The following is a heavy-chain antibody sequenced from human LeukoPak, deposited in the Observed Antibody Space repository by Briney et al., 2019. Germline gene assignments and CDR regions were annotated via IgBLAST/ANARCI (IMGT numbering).Heavy chain of an antibody. V-gene: IGHV3-74*01. J-gene: IGHJ4*02. CDR1: GFTFSSYW. D-gene: IGHD2-2*01. Sequence: PGGSLRLSCAVSGFTFSSYWMHSVRHAPGKGLVWVSRINRDGSSTSYADSVKGRFTISRDNAKNTLYLQMNSLRVEDTAVYYCASHCSSTSCLDYWGQGTLVTVSS. CDR2: INRDGSST. CDR3: ASHCSSTSCLDY.